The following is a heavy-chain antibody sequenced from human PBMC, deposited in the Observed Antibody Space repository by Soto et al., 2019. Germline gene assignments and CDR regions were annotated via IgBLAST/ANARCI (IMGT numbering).Heavy chain of an antibody. CDR3: ARGNGYNWNRRQYYCYYGMDV. Sequence: ASVKVSCKASGYTFTSYDINWVRQATGQGLEWMGWMNPNSGNTGYAQKFQGRVTMTRNTSISTAYMELSSLRSEDTAVYYCARGNGYNWNRRQYYCYYGMDVWGQGTTVTVSS. CDR2: MNPNSGNT. V-gene: IGHV1-8*01. J-gene: IGHJ6*02. D-gene: IGHD1-20*01. CDR1: GYTFTSYD.